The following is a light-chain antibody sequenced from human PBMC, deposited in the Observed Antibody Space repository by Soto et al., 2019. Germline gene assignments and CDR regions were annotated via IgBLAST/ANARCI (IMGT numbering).Light chain of an antibody. CDR2: DAS. Sequence: EIVLTQTPGTLSLSPGERATLSCRASQSVSSNFLAWYQQKRGQAPRLLIYDASTRATGIPDRFSGSGSGTAFTLTVSRLEPEEFAVYYCTQYGTSPSFGPGTTVDIK. V-gene: IGKV3-20*01. CDR3: TQYGTSPS. J-gene: IGKJ3*01. CDR1: QSVSSNF.